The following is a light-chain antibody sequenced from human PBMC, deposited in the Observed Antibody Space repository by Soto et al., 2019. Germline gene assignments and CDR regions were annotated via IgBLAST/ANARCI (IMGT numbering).Light chain of an antibody. J-gene: IGKJ2*01. V-gene: IGKV3-20*01. CDR2: GAS. CDR1: QSVSSNY. Sequence: EMVLTQSPGTLSLPPGERATLSCRASQSVSSNYLAWYQQIPGQAPRLLIYGASNRATVVPDRFSGSGSGTDFTLTISRLELEDFALYSCQQYGSSPIYTFGQGTKREIK. CDR3: QQYGSSPIYT.